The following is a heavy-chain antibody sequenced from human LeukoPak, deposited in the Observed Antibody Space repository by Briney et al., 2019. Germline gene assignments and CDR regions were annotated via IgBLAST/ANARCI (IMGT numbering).Heavy chain of an antibody. D-gene: IGHD1-14*01. CDR2: IYYSGST. Sequence: NTSETLSPTCTVSGGSISSYYWSWIRQPPGKGLEWIGYIYYSGSTNYNPSLKSRVTVSVDTSKNQFSLKLSSVTAADTAVYYCARDDRNDAFDIWGQGTMVTVSS. J-gene: IGHJ3*02. CDR1: GGSISSYY. V-gene: IGHV4-59*01. CDR3: ARDDRNDAFDI.